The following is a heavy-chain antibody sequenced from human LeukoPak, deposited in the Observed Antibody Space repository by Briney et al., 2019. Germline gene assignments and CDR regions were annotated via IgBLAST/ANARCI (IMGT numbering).Heavy chain of an antibody. CDR3: ARVPLHDDSGHYYPH. CDR1: GYTFTGYG. D-gene: IGHD3-22*01. Sequence: ASVKVSCKTSGYTFTGYGMHWVRQAPGQSLEWMGWINGGNGNTKYSEKFQGGVTIIRDTSASTAYMELSSLRSEDTAVYYCARVPLHDDSGHYYPHWGQGTLVTVSS. J-gene: IGHJ1*01. CDR2: INGGNGNT. V-gene: IGHV1-3*01.